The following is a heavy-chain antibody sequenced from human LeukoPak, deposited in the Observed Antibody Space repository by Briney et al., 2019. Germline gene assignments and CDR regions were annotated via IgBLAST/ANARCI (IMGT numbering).Heavy chain of an antibody. CDR1: GFTFSSYA. CDR3: AKIPNPAMVQDYYYYGMDV. Sequence: GGSLRLSCAASGFTFSSYAMSWVRQAPGKGLEWVSAISGSGGSTYYADSVKGRFTISRDNSKNTLYLQMDSLRAEDTAVYYCAKIPNPAMVQDYYYYGMDVWGQGTTVTVSS. J-gene: IGHJ6*02. D-gene: IGHD5-18*01. V-gene: IGHV3-23*01. CDR2: ISGSGGST.